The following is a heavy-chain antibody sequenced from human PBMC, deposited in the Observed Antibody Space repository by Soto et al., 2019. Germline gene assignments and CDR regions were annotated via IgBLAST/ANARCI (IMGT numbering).Heavy chain of an antibody. D-gene: IGHD3-22*01. V-gene: IGHV3-15*01. CDR1: GFTFSNAW. CDR3: RITMIVVVTRDPIDD. Sequence: PVGSLRLSCAASGFTFSNAWMSWVRQAPGKGLEWVGRIKSKTDGGTTDYAAPVKGRFTISRDDSKNTLYLQMNSLKTEDTAVYYGRITMIVVVTRDPIDDWGQGTLVTVSS. CDR2: IKSKTDGGTT. J-gene: IGHJ4*02.